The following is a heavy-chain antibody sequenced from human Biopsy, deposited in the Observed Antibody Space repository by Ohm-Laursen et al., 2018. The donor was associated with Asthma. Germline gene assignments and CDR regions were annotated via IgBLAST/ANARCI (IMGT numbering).Heavy chain of an antibody. D-gene: IGHD3-22*01. CDR1: GRHFGSYN. V-gene: IGHV3-30-3*01. J-gene: IGHJ4*02. CDR2: ITFDGSTQ. CDR3: ARGDSSNWSHYYFDY. Sequence: SLRLSCAASGRHFGSYNMHWARQAPGKGLEWVAVITFDGSTQHYGDSVKGRFTISRDNSKNMLFLQMHSPRAEDTAVYYCARGDSSNWSHYYFDYWGQGTLVTVSS.